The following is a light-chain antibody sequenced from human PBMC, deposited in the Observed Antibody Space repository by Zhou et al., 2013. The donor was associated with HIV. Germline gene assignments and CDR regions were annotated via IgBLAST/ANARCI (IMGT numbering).Light chain of an antibody. CDR2: DTS. CDR3: QQYNSYTAYT. V-gene: IGKV1-5*01. Sequence: IQMTQSPSIVSASLGVRVTITCRANETVGRSLAWYQQKRGKAPTLVIYDTSILDKGVPSRFAGSGSGTEFILTITSLQPDDLGTYYCQQYNSYTAYTFGQGTKLEIK. J-gene: IGKJ2*01. CDR1: ETVGRS.